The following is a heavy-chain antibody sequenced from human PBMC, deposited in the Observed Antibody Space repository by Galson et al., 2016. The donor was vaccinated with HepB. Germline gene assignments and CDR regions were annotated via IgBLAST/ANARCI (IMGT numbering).Heavy chain of an antibody. CDR1: GFTFDDYI. V-gene: IGHV3-43*01. Sequence: SLRLSCVTSGFTFDDYIMHWVRQTPEKGLEWVSLINWDGRTTYYADSVQGRFTISRDNNRNSLSLHMNSLKSEDTALYYCAKASGSHARYYFDRWGQGTQVAVSA. D-gene: IGHD3-3*01. CDR3: AKASGSHARYYFDR. J-gene: IGHJ4*02. CDR2: INWDGRTT.